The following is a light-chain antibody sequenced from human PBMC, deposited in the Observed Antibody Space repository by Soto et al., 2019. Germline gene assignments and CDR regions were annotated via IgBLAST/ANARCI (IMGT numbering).Light chain of an antibody. CDR2: AAS. CDR3: QQSFSPLWT. CDR1: QSISNY. J-gene: IGKJ1*01. V-gene: IGKV1-39*01. Sequence: DLQMTQSPSSLSASVGDSVTITCRASQSISNYLHWYQQKPGKAPKLLIYAASSMQSGVPSRFSGSGSDTDFTLTISSLQPDDSATYYCQQSFSPLWTFGQGTKVEV.